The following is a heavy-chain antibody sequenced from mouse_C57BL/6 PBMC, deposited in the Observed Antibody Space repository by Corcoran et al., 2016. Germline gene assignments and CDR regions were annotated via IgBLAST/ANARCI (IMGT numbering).Heavy chain of an antibody. CDR1: GYTFTDYY. Sequence: EVQLQQSGPVLVKPGASVKMSCKASGYTFTDYYMNWVKQSHGKSLEWIGVINPYNGGTSYNQKFKGKATLTVDKSSSTAYMELNSLTSEDSAVYYCAREGYYSKRFFAMDYWGQGTSVTVSS. CDR2: INPYNGGT. CDR3: AREGYYSKRFFAMDY. V-gene: IGHV1-19*01. J-gene: IGHJ4*01. D-gene: IGHD2-5*01.